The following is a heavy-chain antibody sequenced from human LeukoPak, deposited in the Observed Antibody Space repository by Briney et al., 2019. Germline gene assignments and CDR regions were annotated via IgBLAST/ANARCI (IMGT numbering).Heavy chain of an antibody. Sequence: PGGSLRLSCAASGLTFSDYYMSWIRQAPGKALEWVPYISGSGSTIYYADSVKGRFTISRDNAKNSLYLQMNSLRAEDTAVYYCARDGPLSGGDFDYWGQGTLVTVAS. V-gene: IGHV3-11*04. D-gene: IGHD2/OR15-2a*01. CDR1: GLTFSDYY. CDR3: ARDGPLSGGDFDY. J-gene: IGHJ4*02. CDR2: ISGSGSTI.